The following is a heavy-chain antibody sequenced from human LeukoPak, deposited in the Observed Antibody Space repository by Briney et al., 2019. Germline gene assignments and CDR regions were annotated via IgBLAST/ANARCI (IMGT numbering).Heavy chain of an antibody. CDR3: ARGRNYDFWSGYLGFYWFDP. J-gene: IGHJ5*02. CDR2: MNPNSGNT. D-gene: IGHD3-3*01. CDR1: GYTFTSYD. V-gene: IGHV1-8*01. Sequence: GASVKVSCKASGYTFTSYDIHWVRQATGQGLEWMGWMNPNSGNTGYAQKFQGRVTMTRNTSISTAYMELSSLRSEDTAVYYCARGRNYDFWSGYLGFYWFDPWGQGTLVTVSS.